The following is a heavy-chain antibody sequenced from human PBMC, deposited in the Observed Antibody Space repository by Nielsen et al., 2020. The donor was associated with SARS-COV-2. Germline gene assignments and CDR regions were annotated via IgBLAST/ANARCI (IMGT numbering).Heavy chain of an antibody. J-gene: IGHJ6*03. D-gene: IGHD2-2*02. CDR1: GGSISSNNW. V-gene: IGHV4-4*02. CDR2: IYHSGST. Sequence: SETLSLTCAVSGGSISSNNWWSWVRPPPGKGLEWIGEIYHSGSTNYNPSLKSRVTMSVDKSKNQFSLKLSSVTAADTAVYYCARGDIVVVPAPILGLGPYYSSYYMDVWGKGTTVTVSS. CDR3: ARGDIVVVPAPILGLGPYYSSYYMDV.